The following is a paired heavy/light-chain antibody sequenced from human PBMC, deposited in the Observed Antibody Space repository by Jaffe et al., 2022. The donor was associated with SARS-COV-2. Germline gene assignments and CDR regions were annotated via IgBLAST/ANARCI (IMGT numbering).Light chain of an antibody. CDR2: AAS. CDR3: QQLNSYPIT. CDR1: QGISSY. Sequence: DIQLTQSPSFLSASVGDRVTITCRASQGISSYLAWYQQKPGKAPKLLIYAASTLQSGVPSRFSGSGSGTEFTLTISSLQPEDFATYYCQQLNSYPITFGQGTRLEIK. V-gene: IGKV1-9*01. J-gene: IGKJ5*01.
Heavy chain of an antibody. V-gene: IGHV3-11*01. Sequence: QVQLVESGGGLVKPGGSLRLSCAASGFTFSDYYMSWIRQAPGKGLEWVSYISSSGSTIYYADSVKGRFTISRDNAKNSLYLQMNSLRAEDTAVYYCARVISGWYDYYYYGMDVWGQGTTVTVSS. J-gene: IGHJ6*02. CDR3: ARVISGWYDYYYYGMDV. CDR1: GFTFSDYY. D-gene: IGHD6-19*01. CDR2: ISSSGSTI.